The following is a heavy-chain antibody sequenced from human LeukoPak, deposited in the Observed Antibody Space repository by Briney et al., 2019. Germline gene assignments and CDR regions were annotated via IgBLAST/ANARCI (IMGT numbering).Heavy chain of an antibody. CDR2: IWYDGSKN. D-gene: IGHD1-26*01. J-gene: IGHJ6*02. CDR1: GFTFRNYG. V-gene: IGHV3-33*01. Sequence: GGSLRLSCAASGFTFRNYGMLWVRQAPGKGLEYLAVIWYDGSKNYYADSVKGRLTISRDNSKNTLYLQINSLRAEDTAVYYCARWEAGPPYYYHGMDVWGQGTTVTVSS. CDR3: ARWEAGPPYYYHGMDV.